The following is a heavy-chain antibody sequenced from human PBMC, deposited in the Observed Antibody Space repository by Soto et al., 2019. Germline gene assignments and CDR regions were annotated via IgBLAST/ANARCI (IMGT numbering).Heavy chain of an antibody. D-gene: IGHD6-19*01. CDR1: VFTFIAYC. J-gene: IGHJ4*02. CDR2: IKHDGSQK. V-gene: IGHV3-7*03. CDR3: ERDSVSENKDCKFRFDY. Sequence: PGGSXRLSCTASVFTFIAYCMIWVRHAPGKGLEWVANIKHDGSQKYYVGSVKGRFTISRDNTKNALFLQMDRLRAEGSDLYYCERDSVSENKDCKFRFDYWGQGILVTVSS.